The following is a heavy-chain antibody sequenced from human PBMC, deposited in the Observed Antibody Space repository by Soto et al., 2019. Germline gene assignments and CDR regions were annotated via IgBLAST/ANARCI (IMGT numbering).Heavy chain of an antibody. CDR2: IHYSGST. CDR1: GGSISSNSYY. CDR3: AAGGGLPRYY. V-gene: IGHV4-39*01. J-gene: IGHJ4*02. Sequence: SETLSLTCTVSGGSISSNSYYWVWIRQPPGKGLEWIGNIHYSGSTYYDSSLQSRVTISIDTSKNQFSLKLSSVTATDTAVYYCAAGGGLPRYYWGQGTLVTVSS. D-gene: IGHD5-12*01.